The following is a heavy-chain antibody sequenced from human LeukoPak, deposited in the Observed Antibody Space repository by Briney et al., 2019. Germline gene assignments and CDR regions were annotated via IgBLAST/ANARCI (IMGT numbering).Heavy chain of an antibody. Sequence: PGGSLRLSCAASGFTFSSYSMNWVRQAPGKGLEWVSSISSSSSSYIYYADSVKGRFTISRDNAKNSLYLQMNSLRAEDTAVYYCARDLLRFLEWLYSMDVWGKGTTVTVSS. CDR1: GFTFSSYS. CDR3: ARDLLRFLEWLYSMDV. J-gene: IGHJ6*04. V-gene: IGHV3-21*01. CDR2: ISSSSSSYI. D-gene: IGHD3-3*01.